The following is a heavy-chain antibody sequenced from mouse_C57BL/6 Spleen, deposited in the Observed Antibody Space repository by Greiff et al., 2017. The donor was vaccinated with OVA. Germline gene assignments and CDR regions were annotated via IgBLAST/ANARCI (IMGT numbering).Heavy chain of an antibody. Sequence: VQLQQSGAELVKPGASVKISCKASGYTFTDYYINWVKQRPGQGLEWIGKIGPGSGSTYYNEKFKGKATLTADKSSSTAYMQLSSLTSEDSAVYFCASITTVVAPYFDYWGQGTTLTVSS. V-gene: IGHV1-77*01. D-gene: IGHD1-1*01. CDR3: ASITTVVAPYFDY. CDR1: GYTFTDYY. CDR2: IGPGSGST. J-gene: IGHJ2*01.